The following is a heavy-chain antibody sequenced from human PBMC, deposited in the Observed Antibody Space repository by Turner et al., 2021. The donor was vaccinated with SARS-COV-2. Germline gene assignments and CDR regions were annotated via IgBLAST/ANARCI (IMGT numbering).Heavy chain of an antibody. Sequence: QVQLQESGPGLGKPSQTLSLTCTVSGGSISSGGYYWSWIRQHPGKGLEWIGYIYYSGSTYYNPSLKSRVTISVDTSKNQFSLKLSSVTAADTAVYYCARDYGGNSNYFDYWGQGTLVTVSS. CDR2: IYYSGST. V-gene: IGHV4-31*03. D-gene: IGHD2-21*02. J-gene: IGHJ4*02. CDR1: GGSISSGGYY. CDR3: ARDYGGNSNYFDY.